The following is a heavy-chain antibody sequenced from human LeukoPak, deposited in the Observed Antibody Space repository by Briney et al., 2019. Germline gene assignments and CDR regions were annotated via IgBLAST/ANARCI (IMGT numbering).Heavy chain of an antibody. J-gene: IGHJ4*02. V-gene: IGHV1-69*04. CDR3: AREHPVGATLFLKF. CDR2: IIPILGIA. CDR1: GGTFSSYA. Sequence: ASVKVSCKASGGTFSSYAISWVRQAPGQGLEWMGRIIPILGIANYAQKFQGRVTITADKSTSTAYMELSSLRSEDTAVYYCAREHPVGATLFLKFWGQGTLVTVSS. D-gene: IGHD1-26*01.